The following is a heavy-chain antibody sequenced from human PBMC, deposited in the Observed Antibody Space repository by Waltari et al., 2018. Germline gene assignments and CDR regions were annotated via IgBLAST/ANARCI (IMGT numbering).Heavy chain of an antibody. D-gene: IGHD3-3*01. CDR2: ISGSGNTI. Sequence: DVQLVESGGGLVQPGGSLRLSCAASGFTFSSYGMNWVRQAAGKGLEWVAYISGSGNTIAYGDSLKGRFTVSRDNAKNSLFLQMHSLRADDTAVYYCARDYIYGGFFEDWGQGSLVTVSS. CDR3: ARDYIYGGFFED. CDR1: GFTFSSYG. J-gene: IGHJ4*02. V-gene: IGHV3-48*03.